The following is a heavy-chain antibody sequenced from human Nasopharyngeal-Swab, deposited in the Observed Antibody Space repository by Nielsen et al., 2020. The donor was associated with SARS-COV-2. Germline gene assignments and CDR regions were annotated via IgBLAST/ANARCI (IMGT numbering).Heavy chain of an antibody. D-gene: IGHD3-10*01. Sequence: SETLSLTCTVSGGSISSSSYYWGWIRPPPGKGLVWIGSIYYSGSTYYNLYLKSRVTISVDTSKNQFTLKLSSVTAADTAVYYCARGLYYYGSGRAVPWGQGTLVTVSS. CDR2: IYYSGST. V-gene: IGHV4-39*06. CDR3: ARGLYYYGSGRAVP. CDR1: GGSISSSSYY. J-gene: IGHJ5*02.